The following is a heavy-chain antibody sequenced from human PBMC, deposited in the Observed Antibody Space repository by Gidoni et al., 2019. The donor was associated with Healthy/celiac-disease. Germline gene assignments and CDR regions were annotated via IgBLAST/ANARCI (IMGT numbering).Heavy chain of an antibody. V-gene: IGHV4-61*02. D-gene: IGHD6-25*01. CDR1: GGSLRSGSYY. Sequence: QVQLQESGPGLVKPSQTLYLTCTVSGGSLRSGSYYWSWIRQPAGKGLEWIGRIYTSWSTNYNPSLKSRVTISVDTSKNQFSLKLSSVTAADTAVYYCARARLPHRGFDYWGQGTLVTVSS. J-gene: IGHJ4*02. CDR3: ARARLPHRGFDY. CDR2: IYTSWST.